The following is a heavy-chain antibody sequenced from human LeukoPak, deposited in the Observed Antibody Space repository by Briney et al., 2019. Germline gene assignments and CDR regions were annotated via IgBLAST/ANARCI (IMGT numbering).Heavy chain of an antibody. Sequence: GGSLRLSCAASGSTFDLYAMHWVRQAPGKGLEWVSGISWRSATIAYADSMKGRFTISRDNAKNSLYLQMNSLRVEDPALYYCVKDMGRWGSGSYGNWFDLWGQGTLVTVSS. CDR3: VKDMGRWGSGSYGNWFDL. CDR2: ISWRSATI. V-gene: IGHV3-9*01. J-gene: IGHJ5*02. CDR1: GSTFDLYA. D-gene: IGHD6-6*01.